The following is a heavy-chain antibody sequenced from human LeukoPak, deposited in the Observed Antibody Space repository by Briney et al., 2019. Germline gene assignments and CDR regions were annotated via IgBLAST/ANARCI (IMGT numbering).Heavy chain of an antibody. Sequence: GGSLRLSCAVSGFTFRDYSMNWVRQALGKGLEWISYIGIDSGNTNYADSVKGRFTISGDKAKNSLYLQMNSLRVEDMAVYYCARDYKYAFDNWGQGTLVTVSS. CDR3: ARDYKYAFDN. CDR2: IGIDSGNT. D-gene: IGHD5-24*01. V-gene: IGHV3-48*01. J-gene: IGHJ4*02. CDR1: GFTFRDYS.